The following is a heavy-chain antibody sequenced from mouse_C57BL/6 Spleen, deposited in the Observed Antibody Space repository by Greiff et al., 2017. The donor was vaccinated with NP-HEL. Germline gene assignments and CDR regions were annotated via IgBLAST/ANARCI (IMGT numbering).Heavy chain of an antibody. D-gene: IGHD2-1*01. CDR2: INPSTGGT. CDR3: ARSAIYYGNSPFAY. CDR1: GYSFTGYY. Sequence: VQLQQSGPELVKPGASVKISCKASGYSFTGYYMNWVKQSPEKSLEWIGEINPSTGGTTYNQKFKAKATLTVDKSSSTAYMQLKSLTSEDSAVYYWARSAIYYGNSPFAYWGQGTLVTVSA. J-gene: IGHJ3*01. V-gene: IGHV1-42*01.